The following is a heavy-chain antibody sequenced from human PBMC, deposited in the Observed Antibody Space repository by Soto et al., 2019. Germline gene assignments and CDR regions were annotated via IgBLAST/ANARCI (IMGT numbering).Heavy chain of an antibody. CDR1: GGTFSSYA. V-gene: IGHV1-69*13. CDR3: ATGRQLVPLDY. CDR2: IIPIFGTA. Sequence: ASVKVSCKASGGTFSSYAISWVRQAPGQGLEWMGGIIPIFGTANYAQKFQGRVTITADESTRTAYMELSSLRSEDTAVYYIATGRQLVPLDYWVQGTLVTVS. J-gene: IGHJ4*02. D-gene: IGHD6-13*01.